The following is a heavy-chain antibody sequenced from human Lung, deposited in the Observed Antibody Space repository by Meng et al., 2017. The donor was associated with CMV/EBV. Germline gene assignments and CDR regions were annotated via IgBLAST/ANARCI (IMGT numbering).Heavy chain of an antibody. J-gene: IGHJ1*01. CDR1: GGSIGSGGYY. D-gene: IGHD5-24*01. V-gene: IGHV4-31*03. CDR3: ARGSRDEAFQH. Sequence: VQLQESGPGLVKPSQTLSLTCTVSGGSIGSGGYYWSWIRQHPGKGLEWIGYIYYTGSTFYNPSLKSRVTISVDTSKNQFSLKLIPATAADTAVYYCARGSRDEAFQHWGQGTLVTVSS. CDR2: IYYTGST.